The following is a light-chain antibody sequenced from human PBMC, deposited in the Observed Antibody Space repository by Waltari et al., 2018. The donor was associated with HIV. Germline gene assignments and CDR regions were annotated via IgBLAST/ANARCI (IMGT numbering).Light chain of an antibody. V-gene: IGLV2-14*03. J-gene: IGLJ1*01. Sequence: QSALTQPASVSGPLGQSINISCRGLSSDLGHSHFVPRFIIYDVNNRPSGVSSRFSGSKSGATASLTSSGLQAEDEAVYYCASHSTYTLLYVFGSGTELTVL. CDR1: SSDLGHSHF. CDR3: ASHSTYTLLYV. CDR2: DVN.